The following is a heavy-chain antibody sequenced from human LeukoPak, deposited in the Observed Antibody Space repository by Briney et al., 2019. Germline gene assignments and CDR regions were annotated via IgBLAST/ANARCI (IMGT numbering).Heavy chain of an antibody. J-gene: IGHJ4*02. CDR2: ISSSGDDT. CDR1: GFTFSSYA. V-gene: IGHV3-64D*09. D-gene: IGHD6-19*01. Sequence: GGSLRLSCSASGFTFSSYAMHWVRQAPGKGLEYVSAISSSGDDTYYADSVKGRFTISRDNSMNTLYLQMSSVRPGDAAVYYCVRDGMAVAGTAPLDYWGQGILVTVSS. CDR3: VRDGMAVAGTAPLDY.